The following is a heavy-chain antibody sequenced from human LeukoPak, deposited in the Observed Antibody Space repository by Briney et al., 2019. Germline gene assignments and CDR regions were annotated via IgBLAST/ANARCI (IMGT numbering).Heavy chain of an antibody. D-gene: IGHD1-26*01. Sequence: GGSRRLSCAASGFTFSSYAMSWVRQAPGKGLEWVSAISGSGGTTYYADSVKGRFIISRDNSKNTLYLQMNSLRAEDTAVYYCAKVGARGYYYYGMDVWGQGTTVTVSS. V-gene: IGHV3-23*01. CDR1: GFTFSSYA. CDR2: ISGSGGTT. CDR3: AKVGARGYYYYGMDV. J-gene: IGHJ6*02.